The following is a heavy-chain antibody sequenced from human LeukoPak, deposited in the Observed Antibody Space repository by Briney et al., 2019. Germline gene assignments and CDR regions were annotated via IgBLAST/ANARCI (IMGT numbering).Heavy chain of an antibody. D-gene: IGHD3-22*01. CDR2: ISYDGSNK. CDR1: GFTFSSYA. CDR3: ARDEIVVVITFSAFDI. Sequence: GGSLRLSCAASGFTFSSYAMHWVRQAPGKGLEWVAVISYDGSNKYYADSVKGRFTISRDNSKNTLYLQMNSLRAEDTAVYYCARDEIVVVITFSAFDIWGQGTMVTVSS. J-gene: IGHJ3*02. V-gene: IGHV3-30-3*01.